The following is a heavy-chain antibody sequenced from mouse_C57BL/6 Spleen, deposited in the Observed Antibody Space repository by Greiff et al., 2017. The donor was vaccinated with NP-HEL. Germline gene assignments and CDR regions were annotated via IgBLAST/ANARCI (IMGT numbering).Heavy chain of an antibody. CDR2: INPYNGGT. V-gene: IGHV1-19*01. J-gene: IGHJ1*03. D-gene: IGHD1-1*01. Sequence: EVQLQQSGPVLVKPGASVKMSCKASGYTFTDYYMNWVKQSHGKSLEWIGVINPYNGGTSYNQKFKGKATLTVDKSSSTAYMELNSLTSEDSAVYYWARGGGGSSYGWYFDVWGTGTTVTVSS. CDR1: GYTFTDYY. CDR3: ARGGGGSSYGWYFDV.